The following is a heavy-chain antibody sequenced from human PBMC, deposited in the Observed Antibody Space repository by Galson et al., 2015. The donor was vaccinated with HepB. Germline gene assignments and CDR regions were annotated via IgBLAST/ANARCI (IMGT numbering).Heavy chain of an antibody. J-gene: IGHJ2*01. Sequence: SETLSLTCTVSGGSISSYYWSWIRQPPGKGLEWIGYIYYSGSTNYNPSLKSRVTISVDTSKNQFSLKLSPVTAADTAVYYCARAAGGTTVIRGYWYFDLWGRGTLVTVSS. CDR1: GGSISSYY. CDR3: ARAAGGTTVIRGYWYFDL. CDR2: IYYSGST. D-gene: IGHD4-17*01. V-gene: IGHV4-59*08.